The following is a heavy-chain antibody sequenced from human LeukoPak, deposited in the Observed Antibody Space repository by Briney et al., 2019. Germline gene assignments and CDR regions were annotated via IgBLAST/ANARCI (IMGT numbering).Heavy chain of an antibody. CDR3: AKDHDLLSLRPPDY. V-gene: IGHV3-33*06. D-gene: IGHD4-17*01. CDR2: IWYDGSNK. J-gene: IGHJ4*02. Sequence: PGGFLRLSCAASGFTFSSYGMHWVRQAPGKGLEWVAVIWYDGSNKYYADSVKGRFTISRDNSKNTLYLQMNSLRAEDTAVYYCAKDHDLLSLRPPDYWGQGTLVTVSS. CDR1: GFTFSSYG.